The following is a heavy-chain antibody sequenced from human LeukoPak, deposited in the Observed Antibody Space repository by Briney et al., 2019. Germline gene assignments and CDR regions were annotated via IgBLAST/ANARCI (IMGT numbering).Heavy chain of an antibody. CDR3: AKDRRFEGSGSSSH. J-gene: IGHJ4*02. CDR1: GFTFSSYS. CDR2: ISSSSSTI. Sequence: PGGSLRLSCAASGFTFSSYSMNWVRQAPGKGLEWVSYISSSSSTIYYADSVKGRFTISRDNSKNTLYLQMNSLRAEDTAVYYCAKDRRFEGSGSSSHWGQGTLVTVSS. D-gene: IGHD3-10*01. V-gene: IGHV3-48*01.